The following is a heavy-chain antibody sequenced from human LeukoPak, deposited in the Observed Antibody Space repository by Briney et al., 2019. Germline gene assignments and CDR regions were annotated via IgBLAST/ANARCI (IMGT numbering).Heavy chain of an antibody. CDR2: ISSSSGNI. Sequence: GGSLRLSCVGSGFTFSSYWMTWVRQAPGKGLEWVSYISSSSGNIYYADSMKGRFTISRDNTKNLLYLQMNSLRAEDTAVYYCARDLAGGRFDLWGQGTLVTVSS. CDR1: GFTFSSYW. CDR3: ARDLAGGRFDL. V-gene: IGHV3-21*06. D-gene: IGHD3-16*01. J-gene: IGHJ5*02.